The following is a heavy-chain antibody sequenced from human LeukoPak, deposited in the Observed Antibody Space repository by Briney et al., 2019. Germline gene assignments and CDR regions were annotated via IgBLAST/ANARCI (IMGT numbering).Heavy chain of an antibody. V-gene: IGHV1-46*01. CDR2: INPSGGST. CDR1: GYTFTSYY. J-gene: IGHJ4*02. Sequence: ASVKVSCKASGYTFTSYYMHWVRQAPGQGLEWMGIINPSGGSTSYAQKFQGRVTMTRDMSTSTVYMELSSLRSEDTAVYYCARDAVETPGGYYFDYWGQGTLVTVSS. CDR3: ARDAVETPGGYYFDY. D-gene: IGHD3-16*01.